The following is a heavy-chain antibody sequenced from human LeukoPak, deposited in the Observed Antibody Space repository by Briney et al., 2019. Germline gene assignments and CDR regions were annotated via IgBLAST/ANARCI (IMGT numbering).Heavy chain of an antibody. J-gene: IGHJ3*02. V-gene: IGHV4-4*07. CDR2: IYTSGST. D-gene: IGHD3-9*01. CDR1: GGSISSYY. CDR3: ARAYYDILTGYPNIGGDAFDI. Sequence: SETLSLTCTVSGGSISSYYWSWIRQPAGKGLEWIGRIYTSGSTNYNPSLKSRVTMSVDTSKNQFSLKLSSVTAADTAVYYCARAYYDILTGYPNIGGDAFDIWGQGTMVTVSS.